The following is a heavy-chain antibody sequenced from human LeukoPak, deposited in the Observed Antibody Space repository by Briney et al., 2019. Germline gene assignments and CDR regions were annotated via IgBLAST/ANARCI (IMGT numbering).Heavy chain of an antibody. CDR3: ARFMVRGDSYNWFDP. CDR2: IYSSGST. Sequence: SETLSLTCTVSGGSISSSSYYWGWIRQPPGKGLEWIGSIYSSGSTYYNPSLKSRVTISVDTSKNQFSLKLSSVTAADTAVYYCARFMVRGDSYNWFDPWGQGTLVTVSS. V-gene: IGHV4-39*07. D-gene: IGHD3-10*01. CDR1: GGSISSSSYY. J-gene: IGHJ5*02.